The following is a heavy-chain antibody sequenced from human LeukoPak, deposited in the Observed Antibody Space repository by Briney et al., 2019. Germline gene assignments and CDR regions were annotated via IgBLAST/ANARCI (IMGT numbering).Heavy chain of an antibody. CDR2: IKQDGSEK. D-gene: IGHD3-9*01. CDR3: ARDIKAYYDILTGYYNY. Sequence: PGGSLRLSCAASGFTFSTYWMNSVRQAPGKGLEWVANIKQDGSEKYYVDSVKGRFTISRDNAKNSLYLQMNSLRAEDTAVYYCARDIKAYYDILTGYYNYWGQGTLVTVSS. V-gene: IGHV3-7*03. CDR1: GFTFSTYW. J-gene: IGHJ4*02.